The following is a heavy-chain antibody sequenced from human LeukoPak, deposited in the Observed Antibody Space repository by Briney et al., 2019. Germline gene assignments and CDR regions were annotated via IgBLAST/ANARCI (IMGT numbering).Heavy chain of an antibody. J-gene: IGHJ4*02. CDR1: GFTFSSYG. D-gene: IGHD1-26*01. CDR2: IRYDASNE. V-gene: IGHV3-30*02. Sequence: PGGSLRLSCAASGFTFSSYGMHWVRQAPGKGLEWVAFIRYDASNEYYADSVKGRFTISRDNSKNTLFLQMNNLRTEDTAVYYCAKGGFSGSYGSDYWGQGTLVTVSS. CDR3: AKGGFSGSYGSDY.